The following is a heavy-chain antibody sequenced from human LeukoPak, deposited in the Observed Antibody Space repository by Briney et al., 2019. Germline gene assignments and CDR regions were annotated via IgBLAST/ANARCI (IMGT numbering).Heavy chain of an antibody. Sequence: GGSLRLSCAASGFSLTTYGTHWLRQAPGKGLEWVAVIWYDGSRKFYGDSVKGRFTVSRDTSENTMYLQMNTLRVDDTAVYYCARDGGSGIDYWGQGTLVTVSS. J-gene: IGHJ4*02. V-gene: IGHV3-33*01. D-gene: IGHD3-10*01. CDR1: GFSLTTYG. CDR3: ARDGGSGIDY. CDR2: IWYDGSRK.